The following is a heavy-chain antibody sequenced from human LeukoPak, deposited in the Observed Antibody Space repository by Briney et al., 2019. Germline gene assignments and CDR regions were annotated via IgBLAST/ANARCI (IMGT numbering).Heavy chain of an antibody. CDR1: GFTFSTYE. D-gene: IGHD3-22*01. CDR3: ARDPRGPTGYDSSARDSFDY. Sequence: TGGSLRLSCEASGFTFSTYEMNWVRQTPGKGLEWVGVILYDGTMQYYADSVKGRFIISRDNSRNTLYLQMNTLKPEDTAVYYCARDPRGPTGYDSSARDSFDYWGRGTLVTVSS. V-gene: IGHV3-30*03. CDR2: ILYDGTMQ. J-gene: IGHJ4*02.